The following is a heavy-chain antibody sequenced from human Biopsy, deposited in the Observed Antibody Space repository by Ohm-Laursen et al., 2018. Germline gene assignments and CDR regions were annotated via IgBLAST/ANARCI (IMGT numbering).Heavy chain of an antibody. CDR1: GGSISDSTYH. CDR3: ARQVDFWSGYVDY. Sequence: GTLSLTCTVSGGSISDSTYHWGWVRQSPGKGLEWIGDIYYSGNTDYSPSLKSRVTISVDTSNNQFSLKLRSVTAADTAVYYCARQVDFWSGYVDYWGQGTLVAVSS. D-gene: IGHD3-3*01. J-gene: IGHJ4*02. V-gene: IGHV4-39*01. CDR2: IYYSGNT.